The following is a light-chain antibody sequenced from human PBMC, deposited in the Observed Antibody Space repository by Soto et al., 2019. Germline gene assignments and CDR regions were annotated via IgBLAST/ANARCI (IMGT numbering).Light chain of an antibody. CDR2: DAV. Sequence: EIVLAQSPDALSLSPGESHSLSWSARRPVLTEYIAWYHQKPGQAPRLIIHDAVSRATGIPDRFSGSGSGSGTDFTLFISRLEPEDCGVYYCQQNGRSPTFGPGTKVEVK. V-gene: IGKV3-20*01. CDR3: QQNGRSPT. CDR1: RPVLTEY. J-gene: IGKJ3*01.